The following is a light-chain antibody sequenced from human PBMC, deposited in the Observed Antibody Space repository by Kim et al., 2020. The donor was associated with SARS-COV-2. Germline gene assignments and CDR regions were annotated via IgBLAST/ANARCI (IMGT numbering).Light chain of an antibody. Sequence: SPGERATLSCRASQSVSSNLAWYQQKPGQAPRLLIYGASTRATGIPARFSGSGSGTEFTLTISSLQSEDFAVYYCQQYNNWLGLTFGGGTKVDIK. J-gene: IGKJ4*01. CDR1: QSVSSN. V-gene: IGKV3-15*01. CDR2: GAS. CDR3: QQYNNWLGLT.